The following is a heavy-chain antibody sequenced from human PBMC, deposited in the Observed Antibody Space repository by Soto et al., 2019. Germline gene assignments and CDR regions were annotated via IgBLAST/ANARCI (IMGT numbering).Heavy chain of an antibody. J-gene: IGHJ6*03. D-gene: IGHD3-10*01. V-gene: IGHV4-34*01. CDR3: ARGAPKRITMVRGVVYYYYMDV. Sequence: SETLSLTCAVYGGSFSGYYWSWIRQPPGEGLEWIGEINHSGSTNYNPSLKSRVTISVDTSKNQFSLKLSSVTAADTTVYYCARGAPKRITMVRGVVYYYYMDVWGKGTTVTVSS. CDR1: GGSFSGYY. CDR2: INHSGST.